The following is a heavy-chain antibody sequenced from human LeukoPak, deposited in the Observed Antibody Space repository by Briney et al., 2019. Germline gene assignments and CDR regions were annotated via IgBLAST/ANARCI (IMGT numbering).Heavy chain of an antibody. V-gene: IGHV3-74*01. D-gene: IGHD2-2*01. CDR2: IISDGSNT. CDR1: GFTFSSKR. J-gene: IGHJ4*02. Sequence: GGSLRLFCAASGFTFSSKRMHWVRQSPGKGLVWVSHIISDGSNTNYADSVKGRFTISRDNAKNTLYLQLNSLRAEDTAVYDCARGGCSSTSCFVYCGEGNLFTVSS. CDR3: ARGGCSSTSCFVY.